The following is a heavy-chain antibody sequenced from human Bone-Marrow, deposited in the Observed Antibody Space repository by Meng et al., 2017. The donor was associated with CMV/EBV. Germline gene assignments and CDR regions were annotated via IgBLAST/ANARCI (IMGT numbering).Heavy chain of an antibody. CDR2: IIPIFGTA. Sequence: SVKVSCKSAGGSLSSYAISWVRQVPGQGLEWMGGIIPIFGTANYAQKSQGRVTITTDESTSTAYMELSSLRSEDTAVYYCARDLGYCSSTSCYNGWMCYWGQGTLVTVSS. J-gene: IGHJ4*02. CDR1: GGSLSSYA. CDR3: ARDLGYCSSTSCYNGWMCY. V-gene: IGHV1-69*05. D-gene: IGHD2-2*02.